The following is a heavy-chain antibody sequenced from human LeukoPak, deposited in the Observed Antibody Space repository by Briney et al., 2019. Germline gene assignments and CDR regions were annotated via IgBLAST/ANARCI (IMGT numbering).Heavy chain of an antibody. CDR1: GFIFSSYA. V-gene: IGHV3-23*01. Sequence: GGSLRLSCAASGFIFSSYAMGWVRQAPGPGLEWVSAISGPGGSAYLADSVKGRFTISRDNAKNSLYLQMNSLRAEDTAVYYCARDWDPRKELGDYYYYGMDVWGKGTTVTVSS. J-gene: IGHJ6*04. CDR3: ARDWDPRKELGDYYYYGMDV. D-gene: IGHD1-26*01. CDR2: ISGPGGSA.